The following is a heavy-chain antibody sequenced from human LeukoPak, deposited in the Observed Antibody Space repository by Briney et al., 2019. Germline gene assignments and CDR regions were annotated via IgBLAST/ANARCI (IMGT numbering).Heavy chain of an antibody. Sequence: GGSLRLSCAASGFTLSSYSMNWVRQAPGKGLEWVSSISSSSSCIYYADSVKGRFTISRDNAENSLYLQMNSLRAEDTAVYYCAKDSRQYYYDSSGYSGTFGYWGQGTLVTVSS. D-gene: IGHD3-22*01. V-gene: IGHV3-21*01. J-gene: IGHJ4*02. CDR1: GFTLSSYS. CDR2: ISSSSSCI. CDR3: AKDSRQYYYDSSGYSGTFGY.